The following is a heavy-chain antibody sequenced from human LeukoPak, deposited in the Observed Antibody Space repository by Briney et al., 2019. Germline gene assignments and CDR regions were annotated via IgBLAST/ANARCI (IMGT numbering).Heavy chain of an antibody. Sequence: GGSLRLSCAASGFTFRNYAMRWVRQAPGKGLEWVAVISYDGSNKYYADSVKGRFTISRDDSKNTLHLQMNSLTAEDTAMYYCARLDIVLSWGQGALVTVSS. J-gene: IGHJ5*02. D-gene: IGHD2-2*03. CDR3: ARLDIVLS. CDR1: GFTFRNYA. V-gene: IGHV3-30-3*01. CDR2: ISYDGSNK.